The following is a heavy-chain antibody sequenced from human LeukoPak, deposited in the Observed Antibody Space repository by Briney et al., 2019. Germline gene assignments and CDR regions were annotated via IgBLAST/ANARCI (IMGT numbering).Heavy chain of an antibody. D-gene: IGHD1-26*01. V-gene: IGHV1-18*01. CDR1: GYTFTKYX. J-gene: IGHJ4*02. CDR3: ATSIVGATRFDY. CDR2: SSNHNDNV. Sequence: XAXGYTFTKYXIXXVRQAXGQGRXXMGWSSNHNDNVNYAQNFQDRVTMTADTSTSTAYMELRSLRSEDTAVYYCATSIVGATRFDYWGQGTLVTVSS.